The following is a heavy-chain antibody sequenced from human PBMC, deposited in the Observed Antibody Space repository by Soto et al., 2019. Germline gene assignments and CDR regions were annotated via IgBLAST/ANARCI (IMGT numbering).Heavy chain of an antibody. Sequence: PGGSLRLSCTASGFTFGDYAMSWFRQAPGKGLEWVGFIRSKAYGGTTEYAASVKGRFTISRDDSKSIAYLQMNSLKTEDTAVYYCTRSGLHRLLRGRFFDYWGQGTLVTVSS. V-gene: IGHV3-49*03. CDR1: GFTFGDYA. D-gene: IGHD2-15*01. J-gene: IGHJ4*02. CDR2: IRSKAYGGTT. CDR3: TRSGLHRLLRGRFFDY.